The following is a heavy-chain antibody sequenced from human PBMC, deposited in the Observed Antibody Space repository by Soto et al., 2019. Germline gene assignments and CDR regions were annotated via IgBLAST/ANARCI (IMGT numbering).Heavy chain of an antibody. CDR3: ASLVYGSGSFYPNSNDY. J-gene: IGHJ4*02. V-gene: IGHV3-33*01. CDR2: IWYDGSNK. D-gene: IGHD3-10*01. CDR1: GFTFSSYG. Sequence: GGSLRLSCAASGFTFSSYGMHWVRQAPGKGLEWVAVIWYDGSNKYYADSVKGRFTISRDNSKNTLYLQMNSLRAEDTAVYYCASLVYGSGSFYPNSNDYWGQGTLVTVSS.